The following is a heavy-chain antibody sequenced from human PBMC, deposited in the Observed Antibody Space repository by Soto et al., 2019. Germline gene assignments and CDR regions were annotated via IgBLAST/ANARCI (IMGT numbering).Heavy chain of an antibody. Sequence: QLQLQESGPGLVKPSETLSLTCTVSGGSISSSSYYWGWIRQPPGKGLEWIGSIYYSGSTYYNPSLQGRVTISVDTSKIQCSLKLSSVIAACTAVYYCARRTPHYYDYGMDVWGQGPKVTVSS. CDR3: ARRTPHYYDYGMDV. J-gene: IGHJ6*02. CDR2: IYYSGST. CDR1: GGSISSSSYY. V-gene: IGHV4-39*01.